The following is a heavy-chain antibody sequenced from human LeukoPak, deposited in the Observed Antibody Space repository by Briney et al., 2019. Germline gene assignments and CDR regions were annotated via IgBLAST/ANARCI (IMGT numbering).Heavy chain of an antibody. CDR2: INSDGSST. Sequence: GGSLRLSCAASGFTFSSYWMHWVRQAPGKGLVWVSRINSDGSSTSYADSVKGRFTISRDNAKNTLYLQMNSLRAEDTAVYYCARSGPLYGYPLIDYWGQGTLVTVSS. V-gene: IGHV3-74*01. CDR3: ARSGPLYGYPLIDY. CDR1: GFTFSSYW. D-gene: IGHD5-18*01. J-gene: IGHJ4*02.